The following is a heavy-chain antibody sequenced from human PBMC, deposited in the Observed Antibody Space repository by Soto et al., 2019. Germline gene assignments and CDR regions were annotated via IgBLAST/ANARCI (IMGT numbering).Heavy chain of an antibody. Sequence: SETLSLTCTVSGASINNNDYYWRWIRQTPGKGLEWIGYFYYSGTTDYIPSLKSRLSIDKSQNQFTRKLNSVTAADTATYYCARMSYFYDKWYFDLWGRGTLVTVSS. CDR1: GASINNNDYY. CDR2: FYYSGTT. CDR3: ARMSYFYDKWYFDL. V-gene: IGHV4-30-4*01. D-gene: IGHD3-22*01. J-gene: IGHJ2*01.